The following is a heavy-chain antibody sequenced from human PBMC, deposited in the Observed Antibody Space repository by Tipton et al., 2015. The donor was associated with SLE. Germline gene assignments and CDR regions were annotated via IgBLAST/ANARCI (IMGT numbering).Heavy chain of an antibody. J-gene: IGHJ4*02. V-gene: IGHV4-61*09. D-gene: IGHD6-19*01. Sequence: TLSLTCTVSGGSISSGSYYWSWIRQPAGKGLEWIGHTYTRGSTNYNPSLKSRVTMSVDTSKNQFSLKLSSVTAADTAVYYCARIAVADTLWIDYWGQGTLVTVSS. CDR2: TYTRGST. CDR1: GGSISSGSYY. CDR3: ARIAVADTLWIDY.